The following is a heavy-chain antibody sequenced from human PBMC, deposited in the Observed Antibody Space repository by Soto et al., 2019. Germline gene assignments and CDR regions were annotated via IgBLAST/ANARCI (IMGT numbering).Heavy chain of an antibody. J-gene: IGHJ4*02. V-gene: IGHV3-7*03. CDR1: GFTFSSYW. CDR3: ARDGYDFWSGSFDY. Sequence: EVQLVESGGGLVQPGGSLRPSCAASGFTFSSYWMSWVRQAPGKGLEWVANIKQDGSEKYYVDSVKSRFTISRDNAKNSLYLQMNSLRAEDTAVYYCARDGYDFWSGSFDYWGQGTLVTVSS. CDR2: IKQDGSEK. D-gene: IGHD3-3*01.